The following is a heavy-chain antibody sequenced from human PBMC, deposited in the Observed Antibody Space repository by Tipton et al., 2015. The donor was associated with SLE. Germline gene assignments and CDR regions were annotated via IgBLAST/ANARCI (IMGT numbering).Heavy chain of an antibody. J-gene: IGHJ4*02. V-gene: IGHV3-7*03. CDR2: IKQDGSEK. CDR3: TAGAGWLIDY. D-gene: IGHD5-24*01. Sequence: SLRLSCAASGFISNTHWMSWVRQAPGKGLEWLANIKQDGSEKNYVDSVKGRFTISRDNAKRSLYLQMNSLRVEDTAVYYCTAGAGWLIDYWVQGTLVTGTS. CDR1: GFISNTHW.